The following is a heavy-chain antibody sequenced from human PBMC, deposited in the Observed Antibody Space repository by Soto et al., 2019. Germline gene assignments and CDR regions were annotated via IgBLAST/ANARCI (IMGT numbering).Heavy chain of an antibody. V-gene: IGHV4-38-2*02. CDR2: IFHNGNT. Sequence: PSETLSLTCTVSGYSISSDYYWGWIRQPPGKGLGWIGSIFHNGNTYYTPSLKSRLSTSVVTYKNQFYLRLTSVTAADTAVYYFARGGAVVADAPFDYWGQGIMVTVSS. CDR3: ARGGAVVADAPFDY. CDR1: GYSISSDYY. J-gene: IGHJ4*02. D-gene: IGHD2-15*01.